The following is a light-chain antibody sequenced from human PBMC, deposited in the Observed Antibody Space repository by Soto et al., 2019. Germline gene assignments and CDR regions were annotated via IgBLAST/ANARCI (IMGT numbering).Light chain of an antibody. V-gene: IGLV1-44*01. CDR1: SFNIGSHP. CDR2: SNN. J-gene: IGLJ2*01. CDR3: AAWDDSWHGVV. Sequence: QSVLTQPPSASETPGQRVTISCSGSSFNIGSHPVNWYQQLPGTAPKVIIHSNNQRPSGVPDRFSGSKSGTSASLAISGLQSEDEADYFCAAWDDSWHGVVFVGGTKVTVL.